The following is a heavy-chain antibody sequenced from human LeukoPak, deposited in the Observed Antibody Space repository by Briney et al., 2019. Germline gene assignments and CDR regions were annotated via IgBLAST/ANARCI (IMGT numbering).Heavy chain of an antibody. D-gene: IGHD4-17*01. J-gene: IGHJ3*02. Sequence: GGSLRLSCAASGFTFSSYSMNWVRQAPGKGLEWVSSISSSSSYIYYADSVKGRFTISRDNSKNTLYLQMNSLRAEDTAVYYCAKRGTVTTSAFDIWGQGTMVTVSS. CDR3: AKRGTVTTSAFDI. CDR1: GFTFSSYS. CDR2: ISSSSSYI. V-gene: IGHV3-21*04.